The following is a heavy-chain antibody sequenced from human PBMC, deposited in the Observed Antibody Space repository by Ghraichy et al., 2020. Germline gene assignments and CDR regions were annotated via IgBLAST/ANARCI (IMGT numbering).Heavy chain of an antibody. J-gene: IGHJ1*01. CDR1: GGSIRNHF. V-gene: IGHV4-4*07. CDR3: ARGGYYYDSTGYYLGDYFQH. Sequence: SETLSLTCTVSGGSIRNHFWSWIRQPAGKGPEWIGRIYTTGSTNYNPSLMSRVTMSVDTSRNQFSLRLSSVTAADTAVYYCARGGYYYDSTGYYLGDYFQHWGQGTLVTVSS. CDR2: IYTTGST. D-gene: IGHD3-22*01.